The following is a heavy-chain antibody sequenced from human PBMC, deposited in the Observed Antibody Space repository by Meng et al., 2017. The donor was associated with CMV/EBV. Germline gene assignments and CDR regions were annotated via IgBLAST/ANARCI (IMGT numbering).Heavy chain of an antibody. Sequence: GGSLRLSCAASGFTFSSYEMNWVRQAPGKGLEWVSYISSSGSTIYYADSVKGRYTISRDNAKNSLYLQMNSLRAEDTAVYYCARDFSFCSSTSCYPTEFDYWGQGTLVTVS. CDR1: GFTFSSYE. V-gene: IGHV3-48*03. D-gene: IGHD2-2*01. CDR2: ISSSGSTI. J-gene: IGHJ4*02. CDR3: ARDFSFCSSTSCYPTEFDY.